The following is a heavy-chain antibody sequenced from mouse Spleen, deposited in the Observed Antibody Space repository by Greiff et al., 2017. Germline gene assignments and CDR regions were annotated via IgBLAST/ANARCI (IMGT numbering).Heavy chain of an antibody. CDR1: GYSITSGYY. J-gene: IGHJ4*01. CDR2: ISYDGSN. V-gene: IGHV3-6*01. CDR3: ARDPDYHWAMDY. D-gene: IGHD2-4*01. Sequence: EVKLQESGPGLVKPSQSLSLTCSVTGYSITSGYYWNWIRQFPGNKLEWMGYISYDGSNNYNPSLKNRISITRDTSKNQFFLKLNSVTTEDTATYYCARDPDYHWAMDYWGQGTSVTVSS.